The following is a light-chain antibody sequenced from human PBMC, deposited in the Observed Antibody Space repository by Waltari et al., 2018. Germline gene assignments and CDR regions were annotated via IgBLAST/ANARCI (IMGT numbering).Light chain of an antibody. CDR2: EVS. J-gene: IGLJ2*01. CDR1: SSDVGDDKY. CDR3: SSYTTTSTVL. V-gene: IGLV2-14*03. Sequence: QSALTQPASVSGSPGQSIIISCTGTSSDVGDDKYVSWYQQHPGKAPKLMIYEVSNLPSGVSDRFSGSKSGNTASLTISGLQADDEAAYYCSSYTTTSTVLFGGGTELTVL.